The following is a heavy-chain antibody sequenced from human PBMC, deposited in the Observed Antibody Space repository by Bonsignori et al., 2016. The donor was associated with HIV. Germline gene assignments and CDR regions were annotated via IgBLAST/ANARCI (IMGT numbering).Heavy chain of an antibody. V-gene: IGHV4-61*02. J-gene: IGHJ3*01. D-gene: IGHD2-8*02. CDR1: GGSLSNPSHF. Sequence: SETLSLTCTVSGGSLSNPSHFWNWIRQPAGKGLEWIGRVHYTGTTNYNPSLKSRVSISLDASENQFSLNLISVTAADTAVYYCARDPSVVLIPWGAFDVWGQGAMVTVSS. CDR2: VHYTGTT. CDR3: ARDPSVVLIPWGAFDV.